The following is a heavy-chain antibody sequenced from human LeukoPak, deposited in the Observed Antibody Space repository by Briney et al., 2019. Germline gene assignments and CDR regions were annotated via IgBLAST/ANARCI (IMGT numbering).Heavy chain of an antibody. J-gene: IGHJ4*02. D-gene: IGHD4-17*01. Sequence: PSQTLSLTCTVSGGSISSGSYYWSWIRQPAGKGLEWIGRIYTSGSTNYNPSLKSRVTISVDTSKNQFSLKLSSVTAADTAVYYCARGLYGDSYWGQGALVTVSS. CDR1: GGSISSGSYY. V-gene: IGHV4-61*02. CDR2: IYTSGST. CDR3: ARGLYGDSY.